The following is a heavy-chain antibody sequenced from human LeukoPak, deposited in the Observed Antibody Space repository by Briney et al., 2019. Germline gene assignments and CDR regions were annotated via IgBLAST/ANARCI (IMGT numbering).Heavy chain of an antibody. J-gene: IGHJ4*02. V-gene: IGHV4-34*01. D-gene: IGHD3-10*01. CDR3: ARATASGSGRAYDH. CDR1: GESMIGHY. Sequence: PSETLSLTCAVYGESMIGHYWTWIRQPPGKRLEWIGEIHHSGGTNSNPSLKNRLTMSIDMSKNQFSLKLKSVTAADTAVYYCARATASGSGRAYDHWAQGSLVPVSS. CDR2: IHHSGGT.